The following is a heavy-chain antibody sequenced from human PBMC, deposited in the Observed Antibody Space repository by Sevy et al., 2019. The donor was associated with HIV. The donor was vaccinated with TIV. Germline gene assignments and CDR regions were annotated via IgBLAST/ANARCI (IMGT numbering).Heavy chain of an antibody. V-gene: IGHV1-2*06. CDR2: ISPMNGDT. CDR3: ARAYCSDGSCYEGVY. J-gene: IGHJ4*02. CDR1: GYTFTGYY. Sequence: ASVKVSCKASGYTFTGYYIHWVRQAPGQGLEWMGRISPMNGDTDYAQKFQGRVTMTRDTSISAAYLDVTRLRSDDTATYYCARAYCSDGSCYEGVYWGQRTLVTVSS. D-gene: IGHD2-15*01.